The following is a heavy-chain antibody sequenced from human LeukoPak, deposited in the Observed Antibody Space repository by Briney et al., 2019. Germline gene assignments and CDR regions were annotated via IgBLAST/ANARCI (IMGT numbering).Heavy chain of an antibody. CDR2: IALNDDDT. D-gene: IGHD3-9*01. J-gene: IGHJ4*02. V-gene: IGHV3-23*01. Sequence: GGSLRLSCAVSGFFFAGYGMTWLRQASGKGPEWVSGIALNDDDTDYADSVRGRFTISRDNFQSSLYLQMNSLRAEDTAVYYCARLILTGVPTRGYFDSWGQGTLVTVSS. CDR1: GFFFAGYG. CDR3: ARLILTGVPTRGYFDS.